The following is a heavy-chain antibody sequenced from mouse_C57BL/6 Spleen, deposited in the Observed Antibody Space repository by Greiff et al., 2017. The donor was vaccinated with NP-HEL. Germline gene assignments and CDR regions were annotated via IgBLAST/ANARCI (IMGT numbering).Heavy chain of an antibody. D-gene: IGHD1-1*01. V-gene: IGHV1-18*01. CDR3: ARSNYGSPFDY. CDR1: GYTFTDYN. Sequence: EVQLQQSGPELVKPGASVKIPCKASGYTFTDYNMDWVKQSHGKSLEWIGDINPNNGGTIYNQKFKGKATVTVDKSSSTAYMELRSLTSEDTAVYYCARSNYGSPFDYWGQGTTLTVSS. J-gene: IGHJ2*01. CDR2: INPNNGGT.